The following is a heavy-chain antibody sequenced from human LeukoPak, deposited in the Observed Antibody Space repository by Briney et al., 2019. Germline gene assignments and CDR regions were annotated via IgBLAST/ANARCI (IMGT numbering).Heavy chain of an antibody. CDR2: IYDSGGT. V-gene: IGHV4-4*02. J-gene: IGHJ4*02. Sequence: SETLSLTCAVSGASSGNWWSWVRQPPGRGLEWIGEIYDSGGTTYNPSLKSRVTISVDKSKNQFSLKMTSVTAADTGIYYCARNFGYWGQGILVTVSS. CDR1: GASSGNW. CDR3: ARNFGY.